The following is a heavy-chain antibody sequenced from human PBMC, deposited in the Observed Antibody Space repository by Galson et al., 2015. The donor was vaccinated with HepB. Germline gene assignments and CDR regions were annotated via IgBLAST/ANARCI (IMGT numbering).Heavy chain of an antibody. CDR3: AREKFWSGYRGVSTYYYYMDV. Sequence: SLRLSCAASGFTFSSYAMSWVRQAPGKGLEWVANIKQDGSEKYYVDSVKGRFTISRDNAKNSLYLQMNSLRAEDTAVYYCAREKFWSGYRGVSTYYYYMDVWGKGTTVTVSS. CDR1: GFTFSSYA. J-gene: IGHJ6*03. CDR2: IKQDGSEK. V-gene: IGHV3-7*01. D-gene: IGHD3-3*01.